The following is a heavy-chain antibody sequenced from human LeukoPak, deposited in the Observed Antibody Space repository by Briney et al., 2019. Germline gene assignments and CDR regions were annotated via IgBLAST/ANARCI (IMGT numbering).Heavy chain of an antibody. Sequence: GGSLRLSCAASGFSFSDYGMHWVRQAPGKGLEWVAVISYDGSNKYYADSVKGRFTISRDNSKNTLYLQMNSLRAEDTAVYYCAKGPSLGIYWGQGTLVTVSS. D-gene: IGHD3-10*01. J-gene: IGHJ4*02. CDR3: AKGPSLGIY. CDR1: GFSFSDYG. V-gene: IGHV3-30*18. CDR2: ISYDGSNK.